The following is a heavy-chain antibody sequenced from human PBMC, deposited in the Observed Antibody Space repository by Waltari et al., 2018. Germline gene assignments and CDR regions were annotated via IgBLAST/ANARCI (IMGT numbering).Heavy chain of an antibody. J-gene: IGHJ4*02. V-gene: IGHV3-23*01. D-gene: IGHD6-13*01. Sequence: EVQLLESGGGVAKPGGSLTLSCAASGFSFTAYAMSWVRQTPYRGREWVSGINNGGIDKCYTGPVKGRFTISRDNSRNTLYLQMSSLRAEDTAVYYCAKEIGALGTPVFDYWGQETLVSVSS. CDR3: AKEIGALGTPVFDY. CDR2: INNGGIDK. CDR1: GFSFTAYA.